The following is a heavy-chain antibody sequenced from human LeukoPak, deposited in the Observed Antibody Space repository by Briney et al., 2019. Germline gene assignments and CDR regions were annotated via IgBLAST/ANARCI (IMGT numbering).Heavy chain of an antibody. D-gene: IGHD2-21*02. Sequence: GGSLRLSCAASGFTFSSYWMHWVRQAPGKGLEWVSAISGSGGSTYYADSVKGRFTISRDNSKNTVDLQMNNLRVDDTAIYYCAKDHANTPVVTNWGQGILVSVSS. J-gene: IGHJ4*02. CDR1: GFTFSSYW. CDR2: ISGSGGST. V-gene: IGHV3-23*01. CDR3: AKDHANTPVVTN.